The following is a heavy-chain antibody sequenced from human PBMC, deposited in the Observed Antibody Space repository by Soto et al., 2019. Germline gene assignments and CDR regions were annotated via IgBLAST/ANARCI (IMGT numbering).Heavy chain of an antibody. J-gene: IGHJ4*02. CDR1: GYTFTGYY. Sequence: QVQLVQSGAEVKKPGASVKVSCKASGYTFTGYYMHWVRQAPGQGLEWMGWINPNSGGTNYAQKFQGWVTMTRDTPPRAASKELTRPRSDDTAVYYCAGLQADDYGDYPFGSWSQGTLVTVSS. D-gene: IGHD4-17*01. CDR3: AGLQADDYGDYPFGS. CDR2: INPNSGGT. V-gene: IGHV1-2*04.